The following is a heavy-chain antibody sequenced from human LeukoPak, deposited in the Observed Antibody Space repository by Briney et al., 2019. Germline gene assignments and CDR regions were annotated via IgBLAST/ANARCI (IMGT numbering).Heavy chain of an antibody. CDR2: INPNSGDT. V-gene: IGHV1-2*02. Sequence: GASVKVSCKASGYTFTGYYMHWARQAPGQGLEWMGWINPNSGDTHSAQKFQGRVSMTRDTTISTAYIELTRLTSDDTAVYYCAREPTGTAIWGQGTMVTVSS. CDR3: AREPTGTAI. J-gene: IGHJ3*02. D-gene: IGHD1-1*01. CDR1: GYTFTGYY.